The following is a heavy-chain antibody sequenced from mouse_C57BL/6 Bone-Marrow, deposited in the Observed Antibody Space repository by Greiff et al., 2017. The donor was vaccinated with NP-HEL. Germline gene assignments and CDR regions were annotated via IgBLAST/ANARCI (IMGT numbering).Heavy chain of an antibody. CDR2: IFPGSGST. CDR1: GYTFTDYY. D-gene: IGHD2-4*01. V-gene: IGHV1-75*01. J-gene: IGHJ2*01. CDR3: ASYDYGGGYYFDY. Sequence: VQLQQSGPELVKPGASVKISCKASGYTFTDYYINWVKQRPGQGLEWIGWIFPGSGSTYYNEKFKGKATLTVDKSSSTAYMLLSSLTSEDSAVYFCASYDYGGGYYFDYWGQGTTLTVSS.